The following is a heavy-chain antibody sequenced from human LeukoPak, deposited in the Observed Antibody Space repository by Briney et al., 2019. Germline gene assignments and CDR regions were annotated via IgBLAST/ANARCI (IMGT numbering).Heavy chain of an antibody. J-gene: IGHJ3*02. D-gene: IGHD3-3*01. V-gene: IGHV4-39*07. CDR1: GGSISSSSYY. CDR3: ARDVPYYDFWSGYYWGAFDI. CDR2: IYYSGST. Sequence: PSETLSLTCTVSGGSISSSSYYWGWIRQPPGKGLEWIGSIYYSGSTYYNPSLKSRVTISVDTSKNQFSLKLSSVTAADTAVYYCARDVPYYDFWSGYYWGAFDIWGQGTMVTVSS.